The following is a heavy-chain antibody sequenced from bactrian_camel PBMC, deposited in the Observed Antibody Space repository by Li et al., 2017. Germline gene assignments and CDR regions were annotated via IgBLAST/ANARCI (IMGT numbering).Heavy chain of an antibody. J-gene: IGHJ4*01. CDR1: GHSRGSNC. D-gene: IGHD3*01. Sequence: HVQLVESGGGSVQAGGSLRLSCVVSGHSRGSNCVGWYRLPPGRAPAEREGIAAIRRSGGETWYAGSVKGRFTISKSSTKDIMYLTMNSLKPEDTAMYYCALGGLTCWGWVPPGKGYDYRGYGQGTQVTVS. V-gene: IGHV3S55*01. CDR2: IRRSGGET.